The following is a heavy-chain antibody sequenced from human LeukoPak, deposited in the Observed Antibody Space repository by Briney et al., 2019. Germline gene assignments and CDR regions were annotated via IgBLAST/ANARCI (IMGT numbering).Heavy chain of an antibody. CDR3: ARGEYSNGYPYRLDS. V-gene: IGHV1-2*02. CDR1: GSTFSDYH. CDR2: INPKSGDA. D-gene: IGHD3-16*01. J-gene: IGHJ4*02. Sequence: GASVKVSCKAFGSTFSDYHINWVRQASGQGPEWMGWINPKSGDAKYGQAFQGRVTMTRDTSISTAYMELNRLRFDDTAMHYCARGEYSNGYPYRLDSWGQGTLVTVSS.